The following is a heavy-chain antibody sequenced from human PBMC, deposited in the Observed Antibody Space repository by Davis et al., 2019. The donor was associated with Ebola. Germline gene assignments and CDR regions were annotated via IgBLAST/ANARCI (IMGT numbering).Heavy chain of an antibody. CDR1: VGTFSSYA. Sequence: SVKVSCKASVGTFSSYAISWVRQAPGQGLEWMGRIIPILGIANYAQKFQGRVTITADKSTSTAYMELSSLRSEDTAVYYCARDQWLTPYYFDYWGQGTLVTVSS. D-gene: IGHD6-19*01. V-gene: IGHV1-69*04. J-gene: IGHJ4*02. CDR3: ARDQWLTPYYFDY. CDR2: IIPILGIA.